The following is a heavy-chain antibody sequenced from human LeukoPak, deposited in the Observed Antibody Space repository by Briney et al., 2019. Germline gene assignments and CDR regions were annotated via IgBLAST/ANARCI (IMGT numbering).Heavy chain of an antibody. CDR3: AELGITMIGGV. V-gene: IGHV3-21*01. CDR1: GFTFSRYS. D-gene: IGHD3-10*02. J-gene: IGHJ6*04. CDR2: ISSSSSYI. Sequence: GGSLRLSCEASGFTFSRYSMNWVRQAPGKGLEWVASISSSSSYIYYADSVKGRFTISRDNAKSSLYLQMSSLRAEDTAVYYCAELGITMIGGVWGKGTTVTISS.